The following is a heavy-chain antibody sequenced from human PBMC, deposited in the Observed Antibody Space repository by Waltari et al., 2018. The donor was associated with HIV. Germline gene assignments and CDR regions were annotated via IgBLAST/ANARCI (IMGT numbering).Heavy chain of an antibody. V-gene: IGHV4-34*01. D-gene: IGHD1-1*01. CDR2: INHSGST. Sequence: QVQLQQWGAGLLKTSETLSLTCVVSGGSFSGHSWTWIRQAPGKGLEWIGEINHSGSTNYNPSLKSRVTISVDTSKNQFSLNLSPVTAADTAVYYCASDLRGTTGYWGQGTLVTVSS. CDR1: GGSFSGHS. J-gene: IGHJ4*02. CDR3: ASDLRGTTGY.